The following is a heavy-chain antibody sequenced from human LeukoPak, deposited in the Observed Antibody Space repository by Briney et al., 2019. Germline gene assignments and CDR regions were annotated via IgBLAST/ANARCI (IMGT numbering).Heavy chain of an antibody. D-gene: IGHD6-19*01. CDR2: IIPILGIA. CDR1: GGTFSSYA. Sequence: SVKVSCRASGGTFSSYAISWVRQAPGQGLEWMGRIIPILGIANYAQKFQGRVTITADKSTSTAYMELSSLRSEDTAVYYCARDQGVAVAGNASDYWGQGTLVTVSS. J-gene: IGHJ4*02. V-gene: IGHV1-69*04. CDR3: ARDQGVAVAGNASDY.